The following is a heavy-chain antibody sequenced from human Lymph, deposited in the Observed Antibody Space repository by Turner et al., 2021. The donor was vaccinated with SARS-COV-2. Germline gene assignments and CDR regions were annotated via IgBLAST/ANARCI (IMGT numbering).Heavy chain of an antibody. CDR2: ISYDGFNK. J-gene: IGHJ3*02. D-gene: IGHD1-26*01. CDR1: GFTVSTYA. Sequence: QVQLVESGGGVVQPGRSLRLSCAASGFTVSTYAIHWGRQAPGKGLEWVAVISYDGFNKYYSDSVKGQFTISRDNSKNTLYLQMSSLRAEDTAVYYCARGSGSYLSAFDIWGQGTMVTVSS. V-gene: IGHV3-30*04. CDR3: ARGSGSYLSAFDI.